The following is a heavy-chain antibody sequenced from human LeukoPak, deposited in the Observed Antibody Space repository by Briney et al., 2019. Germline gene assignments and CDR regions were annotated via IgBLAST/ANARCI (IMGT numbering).Heavy chain of an antibody. D-gene: IGHD4-17*01. J-gene: IGHJ4*02. Sequence: TGGSLRLSCAASGFTFNNYAMIWVRQAPGKGLEWVSSISGGGETTYYADSAKGRFTISRDNSQNTLYLQMNSLRAEDTAVYYCARDYADYVGYFFFDYWGQGTLVTVSS. CDR1: GFTFNNYA. CDR3: ARDYADYVGYFFFDY. CDR2: ISGGGETT. V-gene: IGHV3-23*01.